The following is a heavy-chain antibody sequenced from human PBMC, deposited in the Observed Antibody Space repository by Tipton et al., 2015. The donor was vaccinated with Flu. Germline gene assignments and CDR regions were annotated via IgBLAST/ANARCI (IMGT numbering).Heavy chain of an antibody. CDR2: VNDSGFS. D-gene: IGHD1-26*01. V-gene: IGHV4-34*10. CDR1: GGSFSGYY. Sequence: TLSLTCAVSGGSFSGYYWTWIRQPPGKGLEWIGEVNDSGFSKYNPSLESRITLSVDTSKNQFSLKMYSVTAADTAVYYCARGRSYHIADSWGQGTLVTVSS. CDR3: ARGRSYHIADS. J-gene: IGHJ4*02.